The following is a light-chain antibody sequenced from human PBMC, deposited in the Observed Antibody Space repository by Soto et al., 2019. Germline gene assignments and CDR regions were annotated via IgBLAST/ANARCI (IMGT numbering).Light chain of an antibody. Sequence: DVVMTQSPLSLPVTPGESASISCTSSQNLLYSNGYIYLDWYLKKPGQSPQLLIYLGSNRASGVPDRFSGRGSGKEFTLTISRVEAEDVGDYYCMQTLRTPRTFGGGTKVELK. J-gene: IGKJ4*01. CDR1: QNLLYSNGYIY. CDR2: LGS. V-gene: IGKV2-28*01. CDR3: MQTLRTPRT.